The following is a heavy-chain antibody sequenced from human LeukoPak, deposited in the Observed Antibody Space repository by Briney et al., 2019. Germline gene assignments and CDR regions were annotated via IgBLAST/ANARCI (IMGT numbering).Heavy chain of an antibody. CDR2: IYYSGST. CDR3: AKAQGYSYGYSDY. J-gene: IGHJ4*02. V-gene: IGHV4-59*12. D-gene: IGHD5-18*01. CDR1: GGSISSYY. Sequence: SETLSLTCTVSGGSISSYYWSWIRQPPGKGLEWIGYIYYSGSTNYNPSLKSRVTISVDTSKNQFSLKLSSVTAADTAVYYCAKAQGYSYGYSDYWGQGTLVTVSS.